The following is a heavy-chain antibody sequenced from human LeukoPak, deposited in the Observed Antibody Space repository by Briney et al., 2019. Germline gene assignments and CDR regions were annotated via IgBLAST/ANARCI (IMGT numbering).Heavy chain of an antibody. CDR3: ARDLFQVVPAAMGLGAFDI. D-gene: IGHD2-2*01. CDR2: ISAYNGNT. J-gene: IGHJ3*02. Sequence: ASVKVSCKASGYTFTSYGISWVRQAPGQGLEWMGWISAYNGNTNYAQKPQGRVTMTTDTSTSTAYMELRSLRSDDTAVYYCARDLFQVVPAAMGLGAFDIWGQGTMVTVSS. V-gene: IGHV1-18*04. CDR1: GYTFTSYG.